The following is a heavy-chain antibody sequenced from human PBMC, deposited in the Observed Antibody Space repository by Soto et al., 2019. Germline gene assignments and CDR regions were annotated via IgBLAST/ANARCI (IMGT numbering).Heavy chain of an antibody. V-gene: IGHV1-8*01. Sequence: ASVKVSCKASGYSFTSLDINWVRQTTGQGLEWMGWMQPSSGRTGYAQKFQGRVTMTRDTSINTAYMELSSLTSDDTAFYYCARGVTAGLDHWGQGTLVTVSS. CDR3: ARGVTAGLDH. D-gene: IGHD2-21*02. CDR2: MQPSSGRT. CDR1: GYSFTSLD. J-gene: IGHJ4*02.